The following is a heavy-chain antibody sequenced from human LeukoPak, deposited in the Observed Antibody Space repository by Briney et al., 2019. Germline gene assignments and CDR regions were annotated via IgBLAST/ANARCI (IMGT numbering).Heavy chain of an antibody. D-gene: IGHD6-19*01. CDR1: GFTFSSYW. J-gene: IGHJ2*01. CDR3: ARVDSGWYRRYFDL. Sequence: GGSLRLSCAASGFTFSSYWMHWVRQDPGKGLVWVSRINSDGSSTSYADSVKGRFTISRDNAKNTLYLQMNSLRAEDTAVYYCARVDSGWYRRYFDLWGRGTLVTVSS. V-gene: IGHV3-74*01. CDR2: INSDGSST.